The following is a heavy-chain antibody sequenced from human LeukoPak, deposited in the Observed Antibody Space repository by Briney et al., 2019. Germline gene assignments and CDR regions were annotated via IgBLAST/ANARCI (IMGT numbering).Heavy chain of an antibody. CDR3: ASTQGGYNWNDGIYYYYYMDV. CDR1: GGSISSGSYY. CDR2: IYTSGST. D-gene: IGHD1-1*01. Sequence: SETLSLTCTVSGGSISSGSYYWSWIPQPARKGLEWIGRIYTSGSTNYNPSLKSGVTISVDTSKNQFSLKLSSVTAADTAVYYCASTQGGYNWNDGIYYYYYMDVWGKGTTVTVSS. J-gene: IGHJ6*03. V-gene: IGHV4-61*02.